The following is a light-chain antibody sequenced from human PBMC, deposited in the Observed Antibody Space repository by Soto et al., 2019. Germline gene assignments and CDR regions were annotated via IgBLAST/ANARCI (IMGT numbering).Light chain of an antibody. CDR3: QQYDTSPIN. J-gene: IGKJ5*01. CDR2: DTS. Sequence: EIVLTQSPGTLSLSPWERAPLSFRSSQSVTSNYLAWYQQKPGQAPRLLIFDTSTRATGIPDRFSGSGSGTDFTLTITPLEPEDFAVYFCQQYDTSPINSGQGTRLEIK. V-gene: IGKV3-20*01. CDR1: QSVTSNY.